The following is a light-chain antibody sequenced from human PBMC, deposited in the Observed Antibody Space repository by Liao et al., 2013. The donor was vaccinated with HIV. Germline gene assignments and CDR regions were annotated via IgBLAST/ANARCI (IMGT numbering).Light chain of an antibody. CDR2: QDN. V-gene: IGLV3-1*01. CDR3: QAWDSSHVV. CDR1: KLGDIY. Sequence: SYDPTQPPSVSVSPGQTASITCSADKLGDIYASWYQQKPGQSPVVVIYQDNKRPSGIPERFSGSNSGNTATLTISGTQALDEADYYCQAWDSSHVVFGGGTKLTVL. J-gene: IGLJ2*01.